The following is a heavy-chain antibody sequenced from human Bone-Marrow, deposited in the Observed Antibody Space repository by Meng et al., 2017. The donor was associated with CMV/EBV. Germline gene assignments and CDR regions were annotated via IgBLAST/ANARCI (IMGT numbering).Heavy chain of an antibody. CDR2: IDHRGAT. V-gene: IGHV4-34*01. CDR3: ARGPTGSGWSFDL. Sequence: CAVYGGTFSEHHWTWTRRPPGKGLEWIGEIDHRGATKYNPSLKSRVAISVDTSKSQFSLVLRSVTAADMAMYYCARGPTGSGWSFDLWGQGTLVTVSS. CDR1: GGTFSEHH. J-gene: IGHJ5*02. D-gene: IGHD6-19*01.